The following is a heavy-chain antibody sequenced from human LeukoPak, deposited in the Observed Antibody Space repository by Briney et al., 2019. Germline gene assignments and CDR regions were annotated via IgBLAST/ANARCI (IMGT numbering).Heavy chain of an antibody. Sequence: SETLSLTCTVSGGSISSYYWSWIRQPAGKGLEWIGRIYTSGSTNYNPSLKSRVTMSVDTSKNQFSLKLSSVTAADTAVYYCARDLTMVWGVPQRYFDYWGQGTLVTVSS. CDR2: IYTSGST. CDR3: ARDLTMVWGVPQRYFDY. CDR1: GGSISSYY. D-gene: IGHD3-10*01. V-gene: IGHV4-4*07. J-gene: IGHJ4*02.